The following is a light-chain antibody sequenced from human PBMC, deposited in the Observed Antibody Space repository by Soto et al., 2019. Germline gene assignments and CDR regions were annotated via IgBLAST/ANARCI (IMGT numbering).Light chain of an antibody. Sequence: DIQLTQSPAFLSASVGDRVTITCRASQGISNYLAWYQQNPGKAPKLLIYAASTLQSGVPSKVRGSGSGTEFTLTISSLQPEDVATYYCQQLNSYTITFGQGTRLEIK. CDR2: AAS. J-gene: IGKJ5*01. V-gene: IGKV1-9*01. CDR3: QQLNSYTIT. CDR1: QGISNY.